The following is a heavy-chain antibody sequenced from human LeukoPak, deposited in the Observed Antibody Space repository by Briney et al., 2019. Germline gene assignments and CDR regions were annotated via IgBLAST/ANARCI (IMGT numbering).Heavy chain of an antibody. Sequence: GGSLRLSCAASGFTFSSYSMNWVRQAPGKGLEWVSVIYSGGSTYYADSVKGRFTISRDNSKNTLYLQMNSLRAEDTAVYYCARNYRSFLANTAILSDAFDIWGQGTMVTVSS. J-gene: IGHJ3*02. CDR2: IYSGGST. CDR1: GFTFSSYS. CDR3: ARNYRSFLANTAILSDAFDI. V-gene: IGHV3-53*01. D-gene: IGHD5-18*01.